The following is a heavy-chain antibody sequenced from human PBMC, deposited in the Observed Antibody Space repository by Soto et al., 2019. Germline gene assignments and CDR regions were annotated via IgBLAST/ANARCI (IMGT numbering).Heavy chain of an antibody. CDR1: GFTFSSYG. CDR3: ARGYDILTGSADHWFDP. CDR2: IWYDGSNK. D-gene: IGHD3-9*01. V-gene: IGHV3-33*01. Sequence: QVQLVESGGGVVQPGRSLRLSCAASGFTFSSYGMHWVRQAPGKGLEWVAVIWYDGSNKYYADSVKGRFTISRDNSKNTRYLQMNSLRAEDTAVYYCARGYDILTGSADHWFDPWGQGTLVTVSS. J-gene: IGHJ5*02.